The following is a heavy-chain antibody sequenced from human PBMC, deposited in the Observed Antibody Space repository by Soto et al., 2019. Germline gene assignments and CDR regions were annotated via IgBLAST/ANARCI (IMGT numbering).Heavy chain of an antibody. V-gene: IGHV3-21*01. D-gene: IGHD6-6*01. CDR3: ASHPIAARPAYMPY. Sequence: EVQLVESGGGLVKPGGSLRLSCAASGFTFSSYSMNWVRQAPGKGLEWVSSISSSSSYIYYADSVKGRFTISRDNAKNSLYLQMNSLRAEDTAVYYCASHPIAARPAYMPYWGQGTLVTVSS. CDR1: GFTFSSYS. CDR2: ISSSSSYI. J-gene: IGHJ4*02.